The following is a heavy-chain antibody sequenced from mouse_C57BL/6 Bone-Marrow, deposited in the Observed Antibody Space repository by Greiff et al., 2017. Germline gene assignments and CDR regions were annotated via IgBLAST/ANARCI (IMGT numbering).Heavy chain of an antibody. CDR2: TDPSDSET. V-gene: IGHV1-52*01. J-gene: IGHJ4*01. CDR1: GYTFTSYW. Sequence: QVQLQQPGAELVRPGSSVKLSCKASGYTFTSYWMHWVKQRPIQGLEWIGNTDPSDSETHYNQKFKDKATLTVDKSSSTAYMQLSSLTSEDSAVYYCARLLGRAMDYWGQGTSVTVSS. D-gene: IGHD4-1*01. CDR3: ARLLGRAMDY.